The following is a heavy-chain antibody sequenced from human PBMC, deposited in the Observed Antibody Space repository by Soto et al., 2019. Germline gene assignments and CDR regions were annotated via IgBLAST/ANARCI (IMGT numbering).Heavy chain of an antibody. V-gene: IGHV4-59*11. CDR2: IYYRGST. CDR3: ARDGRDLSGMDV. D-gene: IGHD1-26*01. CDR1: GGSISSHY. J-gene: IGHJ6*02. Sequence: SETLSLTCTVSGGSISSHYWSWVRQAPGKGLEWIGHIYYRGSTSYNPSLRSRSTISVDTSNNQFSLKLNSVTTADTAVYYCARDGRDLSGMDVWGQGTKVTVSS.